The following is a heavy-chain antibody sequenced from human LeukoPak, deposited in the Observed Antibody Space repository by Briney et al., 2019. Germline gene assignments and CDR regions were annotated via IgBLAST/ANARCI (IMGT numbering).Heavy chain of an antibody. Sequence: PSETLSLTCTVSGGSISSYYWSWIRQPPGKGLEWIGEINHSGSTNYNPSLKSRVTISVDTSKNQFSLKLSSVTAADTAVYYCARGAQDSSGWYGGFDYWGQGTLVTVSS. D-gene: IGHD6-19*01. CDR2: INHSGST. J-gene: IGHJ4*02. CDR1: GGSISSYY. V-gene: IGHV4-34*01. CDR3: ARGAQDSSGWYGGFDY.